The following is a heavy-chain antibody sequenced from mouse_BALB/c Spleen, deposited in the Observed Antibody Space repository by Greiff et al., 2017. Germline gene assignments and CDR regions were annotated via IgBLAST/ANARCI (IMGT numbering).Heavy chain of an antibody. D-gene: IGHD2-1*01. Sequence: DVQLQESGPGLVKPSQSLSLTCSVTGYSITSGYYWNWIRQFPGNKLEWMGYISYDGSNNYNPSLNNRISITRDTSKNQFFLKLNSVTTEDTATYNCARGNYPYYYAIGYWGQGTSVTVS. CDR3: ARGNYPYYYAIGY. J-gene: IGHJ4*01. V-gene: IGHV3-6*02. CDR1: GYSITSGYY. CDR2: ISYDGSN.